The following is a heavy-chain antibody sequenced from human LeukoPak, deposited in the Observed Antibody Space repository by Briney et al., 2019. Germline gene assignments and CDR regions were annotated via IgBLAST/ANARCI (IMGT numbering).Heavy chain of an antibody. V-gene: IGHV6-1*01. CDR1: GDSVSSNSAA. CDR3: ASTYGGHFQH. J-gene: IGHJ1*01. CDR2: TYYRSKWYN. D-gene: IGHD4-23*01. Sequence: SQTLSLTCAISGDSVSSNSAAWNWIRQSPSRGLEWLGRTYYRSKWYNEYAISVKSLITINPDTSKNQFSLQLNSVTPEDTAAYYCASTYGGHFQHWGQGTLVTVSS.